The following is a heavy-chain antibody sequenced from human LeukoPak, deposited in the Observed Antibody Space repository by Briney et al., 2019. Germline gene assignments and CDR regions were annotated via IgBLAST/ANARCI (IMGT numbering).Heavy chain of an antibody. J-gene: IGHJ4*02. CDR3: ARDPSVFSGWYDY. CDR2: IYSNGSTT. V-gene: IGHV3-74*03. D-gene: IGHD6-19*01. CDR1: GFTFSRYW. Sequence: GGSLRLSCAASGFTFSRYWMHWVRHAPGKGLVWVSRIYSNGSTTTYADSVKGRFTISRDNAKNTLYLQMNSLSAEDTAVYYCARDPSVFSGWYDYWGQGTLVTVSS.